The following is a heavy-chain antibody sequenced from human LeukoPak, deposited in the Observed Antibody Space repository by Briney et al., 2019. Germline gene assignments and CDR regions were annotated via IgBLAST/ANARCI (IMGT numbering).Heavy chain of an antibody. CDR2: IIPIFGTA. Sequence: SVKVSCKASGGTFSSYAISWVRQAPGQGLEWMGGIIPIFGTANYAQKFQGRVTITADESTSTAYMELSSLRSEDTAVYYCARDLINTAMANYYYYYGMDVWGKGTRVTVSS. V-gene: IGHV1-69*13. CDR3: ARDLINTAMANYYYYYGMDV. CDR1: GGTFSSYA. D-gene: IGHD5-18*01. J-gene: IGHJ6*04.